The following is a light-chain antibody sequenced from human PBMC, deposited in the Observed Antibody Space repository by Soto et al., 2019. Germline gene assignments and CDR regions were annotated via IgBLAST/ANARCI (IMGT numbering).Light chain of an antibody. Sequence: EIVLTQSPGTLSLSPGERATLSCRASQSVSSSYLAWYQQKPGQAPRLLIHGASSRATGIPDRFSGSGSGTDFTLTIRRLEPEDFAVYYCQQYGNSPPYTFGQGTKLEIK. CDR3: QQYGNSPPYT. CDR2: GAS. CDR1: QSVSSSY. V-gene: IGKV3-20*01. J-gene: IGKJ2*01.